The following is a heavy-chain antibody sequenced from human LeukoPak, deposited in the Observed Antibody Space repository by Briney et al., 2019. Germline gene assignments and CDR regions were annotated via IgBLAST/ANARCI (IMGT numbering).Heavy chain of an antibody. J-gene: IGHJ4*02. CDR1: GYTFTSYW. Sequence: GESLKISCKVSGYTFTSYWIGWVRQMPGKGLEWMGIIFPDDSETRYSPSFQGQVTISGDKSISTAYLQWSSLKASDTAVYYCARRSSGYYQPFYYWGQGTLVTVSS. CDR3: ARRSSGYYQPFYY. D-gene: IGHD3-22*01. CDR2: IFPDDSET. V-gene: IGHV5-51*01.